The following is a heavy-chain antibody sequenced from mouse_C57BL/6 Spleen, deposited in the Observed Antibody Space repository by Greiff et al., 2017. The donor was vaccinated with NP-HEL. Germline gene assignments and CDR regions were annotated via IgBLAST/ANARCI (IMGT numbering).Heavy chain of an antibody. CDR2: INPSTGGT. D-gene: IGHD2-1*01. Sequence: VQLKESGPELVKPGASVKISCKASGYSFTGYYMNWVKQSPEKSLEWIGEINPSTGGTTYNQKFKAKATLTVDKSSSTAYMQLKSLTSEDSAVYYCARDGNYGEGAMDYWGQGTSVTVSS. CDR3: ARDGNYGEGAMDY. CDR1: GYSFTGYY. J-gene: IGHJ4*01. V-gene: IGHV1-42*01.